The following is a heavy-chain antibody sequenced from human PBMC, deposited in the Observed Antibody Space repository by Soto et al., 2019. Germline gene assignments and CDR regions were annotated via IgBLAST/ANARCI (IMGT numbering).Heavy chain of an antibody. Sequence: QVQLVQSGAEVKKPGSSVKVSCKTSRDTFNKYAFNWVRQAPGQGLEWMGWIIPIFSSRNYAEKFQGRVTITADDSTSTAYMELRRLRFGDTSVYYCARGETYLGVWGQGTTVTVSS. D-gene: IGHD3-16*01. J-gene: IGHJ6*02. CDR1: RDTFNKYA. V-gene: IGHV1-69*01. CDR3: ARGETYLGV. CDR2: IIPIFSSR.